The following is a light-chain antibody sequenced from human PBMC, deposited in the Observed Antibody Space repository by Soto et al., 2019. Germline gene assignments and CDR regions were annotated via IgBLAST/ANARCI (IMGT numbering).Light chain of an antibody. V-gene: IGKV2-28*01. CDR2: LGS. Sequence: DVVMTQSPLSLPVIPGEPASISCRSSQTLLHSNGHNYLDWYLQKPGQSPQLLIYLGSNRASGVPDRFSGSGSGTEFTLKNQRGGAEDVGIYYCMQTLQTPPWTFGQGTKVEIK. J-gene: IGKJ1*01. CDR1: QTLLHSNGHNY. CDR3: MQTLQTPPWT.